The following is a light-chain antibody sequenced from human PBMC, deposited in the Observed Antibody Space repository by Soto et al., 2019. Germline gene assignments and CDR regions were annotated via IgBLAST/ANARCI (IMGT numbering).Light chain of an antibody. CDR3: QHYNSYSEA. J-gene: IGKJ1*01. Sequence: DIQMTQSTSTLSASVGDRVTITCRASPTISSWLAWYQQKPGKAPKLLIYEASTLKSGVPSRFSGSGSGTEFTLTISSLQPDDFATYYCQHYNSYSEAFGQGTKVDIK. CDR1: PTISSW. CDR2: EAS. V-gene: IGKV1-5*03.